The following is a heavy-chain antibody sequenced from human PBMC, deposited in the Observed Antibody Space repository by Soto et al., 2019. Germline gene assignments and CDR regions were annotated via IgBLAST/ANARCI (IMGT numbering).Heavy chain of an antibody. J-gene: IGHJ5*02. Sequence: ASVKVSCKVSGYTLTELSMHWVRQAPGKGLEWMGGFDPEDGETIYAQKFQGRVTMTEDTSTDTAYMELSSLRSEDTAVYYCATLMVRGVTDWFDPWGQGTLVTVSS. CDR2: FDPEDGET. D-gene: IGHD3-10*01. CDR1: GYTLTELS. V-gene: IGHV1-24*01. CDR3: ATLMVRGVTDWFDP.